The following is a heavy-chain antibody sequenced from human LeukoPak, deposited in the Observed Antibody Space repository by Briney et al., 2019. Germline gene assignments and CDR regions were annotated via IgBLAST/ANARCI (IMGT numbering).Heavy chain of an antibody. CDR3: AKETSITGAGDF. CDR2: ISASGLST. CDR1: GFTFSNYA. V-gene: IGHV3-23*01. J-gene: IGHJ4*02. Sequence: SGGSLRLSCVASGFTFSNYAMSWVRQAPGKGLEYVSPISASGLSTYYTDSVRGRFTNSRDNSKNTLYLQMHSLRAEDTAVYYRAKETSITGAGDFWGQGALVTVSS. D-gene: IGHD1-20*01.